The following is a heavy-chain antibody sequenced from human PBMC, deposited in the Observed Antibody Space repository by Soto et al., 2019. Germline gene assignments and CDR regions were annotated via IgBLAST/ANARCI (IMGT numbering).Heavy chain of an antibody. Sequence: QVQLQESGPGLVKPSETLSLTCTVSGGTISSYYWTWILQPPGKELEYIGHISYSGYTNYNPSLKSRVTISLDTSKNQFSLKMSSVTAADTAVYYCARVISGYLFDYWGQGILVTVSS. CDR3: ARVISGYLFDY. CDR1: GGTISSYY. CDR2: ISYSGYT. V-gene: IGHV4-59*01. J-gene: IGHJ4*02. D-gene: IGHD3-22*01.